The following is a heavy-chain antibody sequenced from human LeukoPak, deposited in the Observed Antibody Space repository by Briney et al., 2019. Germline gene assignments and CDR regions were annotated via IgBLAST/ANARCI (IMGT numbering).Heavy chain of an antibody. Sequence: ASVKVSCKASGYTFTSYYMHWVRQAPGQGLEWMGIINPSGGSTSYAQKFQGRVTMTRDTSTSTVYMELSSLRSEDTAVYYCARRLWAYCGGDCYAQFFDPWGQGTLVTVSS. J-gene: IGHJ5*01. CDR1: GYTFTSYY. D-gene: IGHD2-21*02. V-gene: IGHV1-46*01. CDR3: ARRLWAYCGGDCYAQFFDP. CDR2: INPSGGST.